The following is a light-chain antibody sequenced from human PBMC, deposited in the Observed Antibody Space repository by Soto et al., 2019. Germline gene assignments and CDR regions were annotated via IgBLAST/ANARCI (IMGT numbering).Light chain of an antibody. CDR1: SSDVGGYNY. V-gene: IGLV2-11*01. J-gene: IGLJ1*01. Sequence: QSVLTQPRSVSGSPGQSVTISCTGTSSDVGGYNYVSWYQQHPGKAPKLMIYDVSKRPSGVPDRFSGSKSGNTASLTISGLQAEDESDYDCCSYAGSYTYLFGTGTKVTVL. CDR3: CSYAGSYTYL. CDR2: DVS.